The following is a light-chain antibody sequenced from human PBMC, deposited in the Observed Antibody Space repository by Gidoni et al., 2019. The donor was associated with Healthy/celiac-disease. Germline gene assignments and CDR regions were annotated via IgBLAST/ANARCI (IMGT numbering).Light chain of an antibody. Sequence: EIVLTQSPGTLSLSPGERATLSCRASQRVSSSYLAWYQQNPGQAPRLLIYGASSRATCIPDRVSGSGSGTDFTLTISRLEPEDFAVYYCQQYGSSSWTFGQGTKVEIK. J-gene: IGKJ1*01. CDR3: QQYGSSSWT. CDR1: QRVSSSY. V-gene: IGKV3-20*01. CDR2: GAS.